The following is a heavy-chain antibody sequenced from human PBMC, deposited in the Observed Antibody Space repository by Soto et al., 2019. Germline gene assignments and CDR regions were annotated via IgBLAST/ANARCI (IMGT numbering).Heavy chain of an antibody. Sequence: SAALSLTCTDSGGSISSYYWSWVRQPPGKGLEWIGYIYYSGSTNYNPSLKSRVTISVDTSKNQFSLKLSSVTAADTAVYYCARAPSGDGYNFDYWGQATLVTASS. J-gene: IGHJ4*02. CDR3: ARAPSGDGYNFDY. D-gene: IGHD2-21*01. CDR1: GGSISSYY. V-gene: IGHV4-59*01. CDR2: IYYSGST.